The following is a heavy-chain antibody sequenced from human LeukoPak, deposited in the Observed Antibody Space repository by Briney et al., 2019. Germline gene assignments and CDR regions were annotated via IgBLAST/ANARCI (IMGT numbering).Heavy chain of an antibody. D-gene: IGHD3-10*01. CDR1: GFTFSSYA. CDR3: ARGEYGSGSYHIDY. J-gene: IGHJ4*02. V-gene: IGHV3-30*04. CDR2: ISYDGSNK. Sequence: PGGSLRLSCAASGFTFSSYAMHWVRQAPGKGLEWVAVISYDGSNKYYADSVKGRFTISRDNSKNSLYLQMNSLRAEDTAVYSCARGEYGSGSYHIDYWGQGTLVTVSS.